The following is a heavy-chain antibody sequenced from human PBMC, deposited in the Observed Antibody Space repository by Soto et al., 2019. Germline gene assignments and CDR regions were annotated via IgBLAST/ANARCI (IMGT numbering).Heavy chain of an antibody. CDR2: VYHSGST. Sequence: SETLSLTCAVSGGSISSSNWWSWVRQPPGKGLEWIGEVYHSGSTNYNPSLKSRVTISVDKSKNQFSLKLSSVTAADTAVYYCASVRGGYYYAMDVWGQGTTVTVSS. J-gene: IGHJ6*02. D-gene: IGHD3-10*02. V-gene: IGHV4-4*02. CDR1: GGSISSSNW. CDR3: ASVRGGYYYAMDV.